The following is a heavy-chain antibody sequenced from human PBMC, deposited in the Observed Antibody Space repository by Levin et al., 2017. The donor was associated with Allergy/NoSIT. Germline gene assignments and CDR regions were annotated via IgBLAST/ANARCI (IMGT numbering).Heavy chain of an antibody. CDR3: ARPAEGSSWYSAPTYFDY. D-gene: IGHD6-13*01. J-gene: IGHJ4*02. CDR1: GYSFTSYW. Sequence: GGSLRLSCKGSGYSFTSYWIGWVRQMPGKGLEWMGIIYPGDSDTRYSPSFQGQVPISADKSISNAYLQWSSLKASDTAMYYCARPAEGSSWYSAPTYFDYWGQGTLVTVSS. V-gene: IGHV5-51*01. CDR2: IYPGDSDT.